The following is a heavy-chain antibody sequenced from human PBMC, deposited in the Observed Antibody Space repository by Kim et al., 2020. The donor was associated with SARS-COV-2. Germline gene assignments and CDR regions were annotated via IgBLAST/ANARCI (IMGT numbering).Heavy chain of an antibody. V-gene: IGHV3-23*01. D-gene: IGHD3-10*01. Sequence: GGSLRLSCAASGFTFSSYAMSWVRQAPGKGLEWVSAISGSGGSTYYADSVKGRFTISRDNSKNTLYLQMNSLRAEDTAVYYCAKDYYGSGSYYSSDAFDIWGQGTMVTVSS. CDR3: AKDYYGSGSYYSSDAFDI. CDR1: GFTFSSYA. J-gene: IGHJ3*02. CDR2: ISGSGGST.